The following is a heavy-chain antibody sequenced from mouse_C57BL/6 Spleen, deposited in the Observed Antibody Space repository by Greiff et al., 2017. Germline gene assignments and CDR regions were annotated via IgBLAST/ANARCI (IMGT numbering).Heavy chain of an antibody. CDR3: ARRTTGFDY. CDR1: GYTFTDYY. CDR2: IYPGIGNT. V-gene: IGHV1-84*01. Sequence: QLQESGPELVKPGASVKISCKASGYTFTDYYINWVRQRPGQGLEWIGWIYPGIGNTKYNEKFKGKATLTVDTSSSPAYMQLSSLTSEDSAVYVCARRTTGFDYWGQGTTLTVSS. D-gene: IGHD1-1*01. J-gene: IGHJ2*01.